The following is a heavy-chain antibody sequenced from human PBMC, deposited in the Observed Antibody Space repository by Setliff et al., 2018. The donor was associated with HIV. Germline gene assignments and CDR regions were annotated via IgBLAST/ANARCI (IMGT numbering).Heavy chain of an antibody. V-gene: IGHV3-33*01. D-gene: IGHD6-19*01. CDR1: GFPFSDYA. J-gene: IGHJ4*02. CDR2: IYYDGFGK. CDR3: ARDSMGEIAVAGPDYFDY. Sequence: PGGSLRLSCSASGFPFSDYALHWVRQAPGKGLEWVAIIYYDGFGKYYADSVKGRFTISRDNSKSTLYLQMNSLRAEDTAVYYCARDSMGEIAVAGPDYFDYWGQGTLVTVSS.